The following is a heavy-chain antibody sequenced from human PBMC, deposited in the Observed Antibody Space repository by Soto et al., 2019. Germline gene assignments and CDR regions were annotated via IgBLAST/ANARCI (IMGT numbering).Heavy chain of an antibody. J-gene: IGHJ4*02. CDR3: ARGIDAGWYSYYFDY. CDR2: IIPPFRAA. CDR1: GGTFAPNA. V-gene: IGHV1-69*01. D-gene: IGHD6-19*01. Sequence: QVQLVQSGPGVKKPGSSLKVSGKASGGTFAPNAFSWLRQAPGQGLEWMGGIIPPFRAANYAQKFQGRVTITADESTSTAYMELSSLRFEDTAVYYCARGIDAGWYSYYFDYWGQGTLVTVSS.